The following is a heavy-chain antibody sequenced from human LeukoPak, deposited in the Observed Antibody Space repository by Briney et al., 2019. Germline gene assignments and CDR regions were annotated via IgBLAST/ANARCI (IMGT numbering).Heavy chain of an antibody. Sequence: SETLSLTCAVYGGSFSGHYWSWIRQPPGKGLEWIGEINHSGSTNYNPSLKSRVTISVDTSKNQFSLKLSSVTAADTAVYYCARGMWLLPFDYWGQGTLVTVSS. V-gene: IGHV4-34*01. J-gene: IGHJ4*02. D-gene: IGHD3-22*01. CDR1: GGSFSGHY. CDR3: ARGMWLLPFDY. CDR2: INHSGST.